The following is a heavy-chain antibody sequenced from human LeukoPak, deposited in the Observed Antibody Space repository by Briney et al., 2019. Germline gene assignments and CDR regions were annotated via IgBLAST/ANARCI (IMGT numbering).Heavy chain of an antibody. D-gene: IGHD6-13*01. J-gene: IGHJ4*02. Sequence: ASVKVSCKASGYTFTGYYMHWVRQAPGQGLEWMGWINPNSVGTNYAQKFQGRVTMTRDTSISTAYMELSRLRSDDTAVYYCAREWASSSWYGYWGQGTLVTVSS. CDR3: AREWASSSWYGY. V-gene: IGHV1-2*02. CDR1: GYTFTGYY. CDR2: INPNSVGT.